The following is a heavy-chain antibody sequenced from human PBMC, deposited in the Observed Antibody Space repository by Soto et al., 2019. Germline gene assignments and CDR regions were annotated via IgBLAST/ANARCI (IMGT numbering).Heavy chain of an antibody. Sequence: PGGSLRLSCAASGFTFRSYAMSWVRQPPGKGLEWVSGIGGSSDSTSYAHSVKGRFTISRDNSKDTLYLQMNSLRAEDTAVYYCAKRDSTGYYYFNYWGQGTLVTVSS. CDR3: AKRDSTGYYYFNY. CDR2: IGGSSDST. D-gene: IGHD3-22*01. V-gene: IGHV3-23*01. CDR1: GFTFRSYA. J-gene: IGHJ4*02.